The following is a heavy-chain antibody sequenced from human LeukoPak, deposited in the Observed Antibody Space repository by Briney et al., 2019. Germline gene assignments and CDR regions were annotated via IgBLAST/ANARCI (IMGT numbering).Heavy chain of an antibody. CDR2: ISYDGSNK. V-gene: IGHV3-30-3*01. CDR3: ARAVATVTTGGDY. CDR1: GFTFSSYA. D-gene: IGHD4-17*01. Sequence: PGGSLRLSCSASGFTFSSYAMHWVRQAPGKGLEWVAVISYDGSNKYYADSVKGRFTISRDNSKNTLYLQMNSLRAEDTAVYYCARAVATVTTGGDYWGQGTLVTVSS. J-gene: IGHJ4*02.